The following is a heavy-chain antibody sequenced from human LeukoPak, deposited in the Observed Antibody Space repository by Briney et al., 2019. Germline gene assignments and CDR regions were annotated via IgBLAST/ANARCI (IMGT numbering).Heavy chain of an antibody. Sequence: SETLSLTCTVSGGSISSRSYYWGWIRRPPGKGLEWIGSIFDRGSTYYNPSLKSRVTISVDTSKNQFSLNLSSVTAADTAVYYCARHFNLYYGMDVWGQGTTVTVSS. CDR2: IFDRGST. D-gene: IGHD1-20*01. V-gene: IGHV4-39*01. CDR3: ARHFNLYYGMDV. CDR1: GGSISSRSYY. J-gene: IGHJ6*02.